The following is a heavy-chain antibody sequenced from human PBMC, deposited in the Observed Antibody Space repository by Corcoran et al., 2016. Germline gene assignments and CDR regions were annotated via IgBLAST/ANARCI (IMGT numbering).Heavy chain of an antibody. J-gene: IGHJ4*02. D-gene: IGHD2-15*01. V-gene: IGHV3-30*18. CDR3: AKDSGGRSVDY. CDR1: GFTFSSYA. CDR2: ISYDGSNK. Sequence: QVQLVESGGGVVQPGRSLRLSCAASGFTFSSYAMHWVRQAPGKGLEWVAVISYDGSNKYYADSVKGRFTHSRDNSKNTMYLQMNSLRAEDTAVYYGAKDSGGRSVDYWGQGALVTVSS.